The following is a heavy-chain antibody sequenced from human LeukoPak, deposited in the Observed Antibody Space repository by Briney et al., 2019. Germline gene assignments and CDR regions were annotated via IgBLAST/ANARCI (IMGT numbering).Heavy chain of an antibody. V-gene: IGHV3-23*01. CDR3: AKGPVATVAPFDY. Sequence: PSETLSLTCTVSGVSISSYYWSWVRQPPGKGLEWVSAISGSGGSTYYADSVKGRFTISRDNSKNTLYLQMNSLRAEDTAVYYCAKGPVATVAPFDYWGQGTLVTASS. D-gene: IGHD5-12*01. CDR1: GVSISSYY. CDR2: ISGSGGST. J-gene: IGHJ4*02.